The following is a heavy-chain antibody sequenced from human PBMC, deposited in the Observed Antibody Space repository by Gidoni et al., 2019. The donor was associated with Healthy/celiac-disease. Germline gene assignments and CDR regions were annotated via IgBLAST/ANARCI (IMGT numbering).Heavy chain of an antibody. CDR2: INHSGST. J-gene: IGHJ4*02. Sequence: QVQLQQWGAGLLKPSETLSLTCAVYGGSFSGYYWSWIRQPPGKGLEWIGEINHSGSTNYNPSLKSRVTISVDTSKNQFSLKLSSVTAADTAVYYCARGRGWSSSWYFPPYFDYWGQGTLVTVSS. CDR3: ARGRGWSSSWYFPPYFDY. D-gene: IGHD6-13*01. CDR1: GGSFSGYY. V-gene: IGHV4-34*01.